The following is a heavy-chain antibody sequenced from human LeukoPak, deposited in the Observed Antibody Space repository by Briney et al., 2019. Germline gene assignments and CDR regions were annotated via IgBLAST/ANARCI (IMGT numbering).Heavy chain of an antibody. CDR2: ISYDGNNK. CDR1: GFTFSSYA. Sequence: PGGSLRLSCAASGFTFSSYAMHWVRQAPGKGLEWVAVISYDGNNKYYADSVKGRFTISRDNSKNTLYLQMNSLRAEDTAVYYCARDDLWIQLSNAFDIWGQGTMVTVSS. V-gene: IGHV3-30-3*01. J-gene: IGHJ3*02. CDR3: ARDDLWIQLSNAFDI. D-gene: IGHD5-18*01.